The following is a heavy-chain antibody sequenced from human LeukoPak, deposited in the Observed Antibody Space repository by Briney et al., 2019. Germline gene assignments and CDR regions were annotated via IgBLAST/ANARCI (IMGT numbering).Heavy chain of an antibody. CDR2: IYTSGST. D-gene: IGHD4-17*01. CDR1: GGSISSYY. CDR3: ARGPGYGDYVAYYYGMDV. Sequence: SETLSLTCTVSGGSISSYYWSWIRQPAGKGLEWIGRIYTSGSTNYNPSLKSRVTMSVDTSKNQFSLKLSSVIAADTAVYYCARGPGYGDYVAYYYGMDVWGQGTTVTVSS. J-gene: IGHJ6*02. V-gene: IGHV4-4*07.